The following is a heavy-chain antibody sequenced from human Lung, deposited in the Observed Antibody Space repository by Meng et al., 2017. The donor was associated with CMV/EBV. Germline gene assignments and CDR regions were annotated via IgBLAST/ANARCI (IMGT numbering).Heavy chain of an antibody. J-gene: IGHJ4*02. CDR2: IYHSGST. CDR3: ARVVTALWGYYFDY. V-gene: IGHV4-4*02. CDR1: GGSISSSNW. Sequence: HVPLQWSGTGLLKPVCTLSLTCAVSGGSISSSNWWSWVRQPPGKGLEWIGEIYHSGSTNYNPSLKSRVTISVDKSKNQFSLKLSSVTAADTAVYYCARVVTALWGYYFDYWGQGTLVTVSS. D-gene: IGHD2-21*02.